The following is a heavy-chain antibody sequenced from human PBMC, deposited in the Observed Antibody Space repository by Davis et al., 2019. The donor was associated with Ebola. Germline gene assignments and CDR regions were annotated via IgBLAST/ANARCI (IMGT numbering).Heavy chain of an antibody. V-gene: IGHV3-9*01. CDR1: GFTFDDYA. CDR3: ARDSVPIFGVVTVSGCDY. D-gene: IGHD3-3*01. J-gene: IGHJ4*02. Sequence: PGGSLRLSCAASGFTFDDYAMHWVRQAQGKGLEWFSGISWNSGSIGYADSVKGRFTISRDNSKNTLYLQMTSLRTEDTAVYYCARDSVPIFGVVTVSGCDYWGQGTLVTVSP. CDR2: ISWNSGSI.